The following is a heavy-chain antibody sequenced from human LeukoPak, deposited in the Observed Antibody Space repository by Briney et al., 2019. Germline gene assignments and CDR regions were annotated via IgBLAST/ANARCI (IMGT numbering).Heavy chain of an antibody. CDR3: ARVTYPYYYDSSGYSLGAFDI. J-gene: IGHJ3*02. CDR2: IYHSGST. D-gene: IGHD3-22*01. CDR1: GGSISSGGYY. V-gene: IGHV4-30-2*01. Sequence: PSQTLSLTCTVSGGSISSGGYYWSWIRQPPGKGLEWIGYIYHSGSTYYNPSLKSRVTISVDRSKNQFSLKLSSVTAADTAVYYCARVTYPYYYDSSGYSLGAFDIWGQGTMVTVSS.